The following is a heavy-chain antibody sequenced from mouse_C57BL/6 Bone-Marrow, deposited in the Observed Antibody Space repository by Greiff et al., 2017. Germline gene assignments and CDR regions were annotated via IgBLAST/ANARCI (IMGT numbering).Heavy chain of an antibody. D-gene: IGHD2-1*01. V-gene: IGHV1-59*01. J-gene: IGHJ3*01. Sequence: VQLQQPGAELVRPGTSVKLSCKASGYTFTSYWMHWVKQRPGQGLEWIGVIDPSDSYTNYNQKFKGKATLTVDTSSSTAYMQLSSLTSEASAVYYFARDVNYPAWFAYWGQGTLVTVSA. CDR3: ARDVNYPAWFAY. CDR2: IDPSDSYT. CDR1: GYTFTSYW.